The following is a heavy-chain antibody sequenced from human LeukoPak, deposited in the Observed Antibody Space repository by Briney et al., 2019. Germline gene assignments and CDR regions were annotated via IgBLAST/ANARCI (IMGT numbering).Heavy chain of an antibody. CDR1: GGSISSSYW. V-gene: IGHV4-4*02. Sequence: SETLSLTCAVSGGSISSSYWWSWVRQPPGKGLEWIGEIYHSGSTNYNPSLKSRLTMSVDKSKNQFSLRLTSVTAADTAVYYCARVRIAAAGTAFDYWGQGTLVTVSS. J-gene: IGHJ4*02. CDR3: ARVRIAAAGTAFDY. D-gene: IGHD6-13*01. CDR2: IYHSGST.